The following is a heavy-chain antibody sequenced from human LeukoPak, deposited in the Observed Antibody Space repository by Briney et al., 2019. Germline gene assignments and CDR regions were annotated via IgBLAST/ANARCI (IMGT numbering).Heavy chain of an antibody. V-gene: IGHV1-69*05. CDR1: GGTFSSYY. CDR3: ASYVRSYYTKDYFDY. CDR2: IIPIFGTA. J-gene: IGHJ4*02. Sequence: MVSCKASGGTFSSYYISWVRQAPGQGLEWMGGIIPIFGTANYAQKFQGRVTITTDESTSTAYMELSSLRSEDTAVYYCASYVRSYYTKDYFDYWGQGTLVAVSS. D-gene: IGHD3-10*01.